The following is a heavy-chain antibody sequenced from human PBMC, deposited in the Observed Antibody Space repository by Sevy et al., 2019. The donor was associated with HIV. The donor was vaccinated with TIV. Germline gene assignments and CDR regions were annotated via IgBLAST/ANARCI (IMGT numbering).Heavy chain of an antibody. D-gene: IGHD6-6*01. CDR1: GFTFSSYA. CDR3: AHLRRGSSSPDAFDI. Sequence: GGSLRLSCAASGFTFSSYAMSWVRQAPGKGLEWVSAISGSGGSTYYADSVKGRFTISRDNSKNTLYLQMNSLRAEDTAVYYCAHLRRGSSSPDAFDIWGQGTMVTVSS. CDR2: ISGSGGST. J-gene: IGHJ3*02. V-gene: IGHV3-23*01.